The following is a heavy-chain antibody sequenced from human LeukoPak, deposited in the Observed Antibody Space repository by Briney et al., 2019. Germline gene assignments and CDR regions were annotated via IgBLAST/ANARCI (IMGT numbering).Heavy chain of an antibody. V-gene: IGHV1-18*01. CDR3: ARLTYDTSVYYYYYYFYMDV. CDR2: ISAYNGDT. J-gene: IGHJ6*03. Sequence: AASVKVSCKASGYTFTNYGISWVRQAPGQGLEWMGWISAYNGDTNYAQKLQGRVTMTTDTSTSTAYMELRSLRSDDTAVYYCARLTYDTSVYYYYYYFYMDVWGKGTTVTISS. CDR1: GYTFTNYG. D-gene: IGHD3-22*01.